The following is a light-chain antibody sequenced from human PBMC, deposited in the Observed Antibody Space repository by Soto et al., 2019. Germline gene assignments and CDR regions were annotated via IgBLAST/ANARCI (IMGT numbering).Light chain of an antibody. V-gene: IGLV2-23*01. Sequence: QSALTQPASVSGSPGQSISISCTGTSSDVGSDNLVSWYQQHPGKAPKLMIYEGSKRPSGVSNRFSGSKSGNTASLTISGLQAEDEADYYCCSYAGSSTAILGGGTKLTV. CDR2: EGS. CDR1: SSDVGSDNL. CDR3: CSYAGSSTAI. J-gene: IGLJ2*01.